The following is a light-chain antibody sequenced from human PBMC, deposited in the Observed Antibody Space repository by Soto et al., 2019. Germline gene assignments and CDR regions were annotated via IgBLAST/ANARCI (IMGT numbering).Light chain of an antibody. J-gene: IGKJ1*01. CDR2: GAS. Sequence: EIVMTQSPTTLSVSPGERATLSCRASQSVSSNLAWYQQKPGQAPRLLIYGASTRATGIPARFSGSGSGTEFTPTISSLQSEDFAVYYCQQYNNWWTFGQGTKVDI. V-gene: IGKV3-15*01. CDR3: QQYNNWWT. CDR1: QSVSSN.